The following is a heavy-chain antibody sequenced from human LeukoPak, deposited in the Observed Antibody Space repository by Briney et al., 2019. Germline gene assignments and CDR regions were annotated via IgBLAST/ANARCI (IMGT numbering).Heavy chain of an antibody. CDR2: INHSGST. J-gene: IGHJ4*02. CDR3: ARGLPGELGELSFDY. D-gene: IGHD3-10*01. CDR1: GGSFSGYY. Sequence: SETLSLTCAVYGGSFSGYYWNWIRQPPGKGLEWIGEINHSGSTNYNPSLKSRVTISVDTSKNQFSLKLSSVTAADTAVYYCARGLPGELGELSFDYWGQGTLVTVSS. V-gene: IGHV4-34*01.